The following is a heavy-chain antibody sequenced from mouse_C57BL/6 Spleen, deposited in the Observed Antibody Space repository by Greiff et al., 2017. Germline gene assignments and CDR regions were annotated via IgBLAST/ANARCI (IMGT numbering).Heavy chain of an antibody. CDR2: IRNKANGYTT. CDR1: GFTFTDYY. CDR3: ARYRGCSYYFDY. J-gene: IGHJ2*01. Sequence: EVQGVESGGGLVQPGGSLSLSCAASGFTFTDYYMSWVRQPPGKALEWLGFIRNKANGYTTEYSASVKGRFTISRDNSQSILYLQMNALRAEDSATYYCARYRGCSYYFDYWGQGTTLTVSS. V-gene: IGHV7-3*01.